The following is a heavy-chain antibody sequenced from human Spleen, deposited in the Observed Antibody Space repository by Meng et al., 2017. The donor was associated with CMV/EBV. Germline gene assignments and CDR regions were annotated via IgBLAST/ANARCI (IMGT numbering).Heavy chain of an antibody. J-gene: IGHJ5*02. V-gene: IGHV3-30-3*01. CDR2: ISYDGSNQ. CDR3: AREHIAATGFNWFDP. Sequence: SGFPFSSYAVHLVRQPPGKGLEWVAVISYDGSNQYYADSVKGRFTISRDNSKNTLYLQMNSLRDEDTAVYYCAREHIAATGFNWFDPWGQGTLVTVSS. CDR1: GFPFSSYA. D-gene: IGHD6-13*01.